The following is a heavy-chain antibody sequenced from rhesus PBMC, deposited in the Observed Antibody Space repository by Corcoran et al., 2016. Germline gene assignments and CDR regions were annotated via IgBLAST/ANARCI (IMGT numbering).Heavy chain of an antibody. CDR1: GYTFTDYY. V-gene: IGHV1-111*02. Sequence: EVQLGQSGAEVKKPGASVKISCKASGYTFTDYYLHWVRQAPGKGLGWMARVDPEDAEAIHAQKFQDRVTITADTSTDTAYMELGSLRSGDTAVYYCATYLGDYGYWGPGVLVTVSS. CDR3: ATYLGDYGY. CDR2: VDPEDAEA. J-gene: IGHJ4*01. D-gene: IGHD3-34*01.